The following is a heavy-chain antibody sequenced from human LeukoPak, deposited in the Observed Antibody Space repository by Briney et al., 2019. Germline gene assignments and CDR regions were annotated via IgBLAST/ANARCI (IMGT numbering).Heavy chain of an antibody. J-gene: IGHJ2*01. CDR2: ISSSSTYI. V-gene: IGHV3-21*01. CDR1: GFTFSIYS. Sequence: GGSLRLSCEASGFTFSIYSMNWVRQAPGKGLEWVSSISSSSTYIKYADSVKGRFTISRDNAKKSLYLQMNSLRADDTAVYYCARDYGQDYGATNKDWYFDLWGRGTLVPVSS. CDR3: ARDYGQDYGATNKDWYFDL. D-gene: IGHD4-17*01.